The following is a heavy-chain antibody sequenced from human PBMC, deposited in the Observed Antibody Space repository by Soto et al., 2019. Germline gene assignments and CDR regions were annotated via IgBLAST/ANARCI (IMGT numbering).Heavy chain of an antibody. CDR2: ISAYNGNT. D-gene: IGHD3-22*01. Sequence: ASVKVSCKASGYTFTSYGISWVRQAPGQGLEWMGWISAYNGNTNYAQKLQGRVTMTTDTSTSTAYMELRSLRSDDTAVYYCARDGPRRLYYYSGMDVWGQGTTVTVSS. CDR1: GYTFTSYG. V-gene: IGHV1-18*01. J-gene: IGHJ6*02. CDR3: ARDGPRRLYYYSGMDV.